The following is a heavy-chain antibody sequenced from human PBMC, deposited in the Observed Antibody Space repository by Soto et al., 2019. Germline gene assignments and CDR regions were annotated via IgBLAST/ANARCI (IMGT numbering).Heavy chain of an antibody. CDR1: GFTFRDSS. J-gene: IGHJ4*02. CDR3: ARVGYSSSSED. D-gene: IGHD6-6*01. V-gene: IGHV3-48*02. CDR2: TSNLGSTM. Sequence: EVQLVESGGGLVPPGGSLRLSCVASGFTFRDSSMNWVRQAPGKGLEWISYTSNLGSTMHYADSVKGRFSISRDNGKNSLYLQMSSLRDEATAVYYCARVGYSSSSEDLGQGTLVAVSS.